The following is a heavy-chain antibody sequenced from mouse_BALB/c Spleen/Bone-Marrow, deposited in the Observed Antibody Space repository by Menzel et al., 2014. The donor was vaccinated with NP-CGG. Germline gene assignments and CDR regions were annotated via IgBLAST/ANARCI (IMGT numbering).Heavy chain of an antibody. Sequence: QLQQSGPELVKPGASVKISCKASGYTFTDYYINWVKQKPGQGLEWIGWIYPGSDSSKYNERFKGKATLTVDTSSSTAYMQLSSLTSEDTAVYFCTKDYGYVDAMDYWGQGTSVTVSS. J-gene: IGHJ4*01. CDR3: TKDYGYVDAMDY. D-gene: IGHD1-2*01. V-gene: IGHV1-84*02. CDR1: GYTFTDYY. CDR2: IYPGSDSS.